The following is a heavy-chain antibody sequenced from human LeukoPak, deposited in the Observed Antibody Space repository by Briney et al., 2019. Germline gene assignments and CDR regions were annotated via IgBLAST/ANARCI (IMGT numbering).Heavy chain of an antibody. CDR3: ARSLGAGTTSWNFDY. J-gene: IGHJ4*02. CDR1: GGSISRSDYY. CDR2: IYYSGTT. V-gene: IGHV4-39*01. Sequence: AETLSLTCTVSGGSISRSDYYWGWIRQAPGKGLEWIGYIYYSGTTYYNPSLKSRVTISVDTSKNQFSLRLSSVTAADTAVYYCARSLGAGTTSWNFDYWGQGTLVTVSS. D-gene: IGHD2-2*01.